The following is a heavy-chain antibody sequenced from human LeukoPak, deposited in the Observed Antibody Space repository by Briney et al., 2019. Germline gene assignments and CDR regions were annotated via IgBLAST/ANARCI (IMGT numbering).Heavy chain of an antibody. CDR3: AKDSTYYYDSSGYNYFDY. Sequence: GGSLRLSCAASGFTFSSYSMNWVRQAPGKGLEWVSSISSSSSYIYYADSVKGRFTISRDNSKNTLYLQMNSLRAEDTAVYYCAKDSTYYYDSSGYNYFDYWGQGTLVTVSS. CDR2: ISSSSSYI. CDR1: GFTFSSYS. V-gene: IGHV3-21*04. J-gene: IGHJ4*02. D-gene: IGHD3-22*01.